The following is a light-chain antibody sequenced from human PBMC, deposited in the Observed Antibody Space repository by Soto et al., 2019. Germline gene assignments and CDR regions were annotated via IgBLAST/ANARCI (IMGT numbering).Light chain of an antibody. CDR2: KPS. CDR3: QQYNSYWT. CDR1: QRIRSR. V-gene: IGKV1-5*03. Sequence: DYQMTQSPSTLSSSVGDRVTITARASQRIRSRLPWYQQNPGKAPKLLIYKPSSLESGVPSRCSGSGSGTEFTLTIISLQPDDFANYYCQQYNSYWTFGQGTKVEIK. J-gene: IGKJ1*01.